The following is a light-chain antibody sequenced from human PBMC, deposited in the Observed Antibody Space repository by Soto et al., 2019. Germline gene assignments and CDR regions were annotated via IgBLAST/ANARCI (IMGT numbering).Light chain of an antibody. CDR1: QDIRNH. V-gene: IGKV1-33*01. J-gene: IGKJ4*01. CDR3: QQYDNLLLT. Sequence: DIEMTQSPSSLSASVGDRVTITCQASQDIRNHLNWYQQKPGKAPKLLIYDASNLETGVPSSFSGSGFGTDFTFTISSLQPEDIATYYCQQYDNLLLTFGGGTKVEIK. CDR2: DAS.